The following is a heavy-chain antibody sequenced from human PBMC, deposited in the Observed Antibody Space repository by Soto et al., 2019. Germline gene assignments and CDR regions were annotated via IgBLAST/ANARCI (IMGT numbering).Heavy chain of an antibody. J-gene: IGHJ3*02. CDR3: SKARGQGGFGGGFDI. CDR2: ISWNSGSI. Sequence: GGSLRLSCAASGCTFDDYAMHWVRQAPGKGLEWVSGISWNSGSIGYADSVKGRFTISRDNAKNSLYLQMNSLRAEDTALYYCSKARGQGGFGGGFDIWGQGTMVTVS. CDR1: GCTFDDYA. D-gene: IGHD3-10*01. V-gene: IGHV3-9*01.